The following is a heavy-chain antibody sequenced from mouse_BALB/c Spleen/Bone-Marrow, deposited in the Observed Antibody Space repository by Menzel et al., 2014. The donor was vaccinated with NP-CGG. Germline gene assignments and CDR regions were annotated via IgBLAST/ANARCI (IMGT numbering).Heavy chain of an antibody. CDR1: GYNFTSYW. CDR3: ARVRFYYDYAVAY. D-gene: IGHD2-4*01. Sequence: QVQLQQSGAELVKPGTSVKLSCKASGYNFTSYWINWVKLRPGQGLEWIGDIYPGSGSTNYNEKSKSKATLTVDTSSSPAYMQLSSLASEDSSLYFCARVRFYYDYAVAYRGQGTLVTVSA. CDR2: IYPGSGST. J-gene: IGHJ3*01. V-gene: IGHV1-55*01.